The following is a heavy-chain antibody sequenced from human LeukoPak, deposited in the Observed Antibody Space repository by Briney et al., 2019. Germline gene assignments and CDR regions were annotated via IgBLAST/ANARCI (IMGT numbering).Heavy chain of an antibody. CDR3: ARIIGYSYGYRDY. D-gene: IGHD5-18*01. CDR1: GGSISSSSYY. V-gene: IGHV4-39*01. Sequence: SETLSLTCTVSGGSISSSSYYWGWIRQPPGKGRGGIGSIYYSGSTYYNPSLKSRVTISVDTSKNQFSLKLSSVTAADTAVYYCARIIGYSYGYRDYWGQGTLVTVSS. CDR2: IYYSGST. J-gene: IGHJ4*02.